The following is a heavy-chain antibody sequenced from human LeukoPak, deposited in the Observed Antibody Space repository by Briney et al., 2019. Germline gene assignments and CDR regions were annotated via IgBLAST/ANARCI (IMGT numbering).Heavy chain of an antibody. CDR1: GFSFTSYW. CDR2: INRDGSEE. CDR3: ARDGSNPYFDY. Sequence: PGGSLRLSCAASGFSFTSYWMSWVRQAPGQGLEWVANINRDGSEEYCVDSVKGRFTISRDNGKNSLYPQMNSLRAEDTAVYFCARDGSNPYFDYWGQGSLVTVSS. V-gene: IGHV3-7*01. J-gene: IGHJ4*02. D-gene: IGHD6-13*01.